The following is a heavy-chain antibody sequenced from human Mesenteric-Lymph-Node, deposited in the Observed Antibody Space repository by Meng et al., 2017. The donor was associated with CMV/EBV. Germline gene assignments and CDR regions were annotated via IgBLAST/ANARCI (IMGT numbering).Heavy chain of an antibody. V-gene: IGHV3-48*03. D-gene: IGHD2-21*01. CDR2: ISSSGNTI. CDR1: GFSFSSYE. CDR3: ARGKNIVVVNYYFDY. J-gene: IGHJ4*02. Sequence: SLKISCAASGFSFSSYEMNWVRQAPGKGLEWVSYISSSGNTIHFANSVKGRFTISRDNSRNSLYLQMNSLRAEDTAVYYCARGKNIVVVNYYFDYWGQGTLVTVSS.